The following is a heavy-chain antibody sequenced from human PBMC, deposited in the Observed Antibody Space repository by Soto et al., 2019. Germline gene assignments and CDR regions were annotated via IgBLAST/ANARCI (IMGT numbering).Heavy chain of an antibody. CDR2: IWYDGSNK. V-gene: IGHV3-33*01. Sequence: PGGSLRLSCAASGFTFSSYGMHWVRQAPGKGLEWVAVIWYDGSNKYYADSVKGRFTISRDNSKNTLYLQMNSLRAEDTAVYYCARAPGNYDFWSGTYYYYYYMDVWGKGTKVTVSS. D-gene: IGHD3-3*01. J-gene: IGHJ6*03. CDR1: GFTFSSYG. CDR3: ARAPGNYDFWSGTYYYYYYMDV.